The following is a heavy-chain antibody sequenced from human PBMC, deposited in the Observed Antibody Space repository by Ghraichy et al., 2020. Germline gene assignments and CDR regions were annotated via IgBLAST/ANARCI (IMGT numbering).Heavy chain of an antibody. CDR3: VRDLGAQ. V-gene: IGHV3-74*01. J-gene: IGHJ4*02. Sequence: LSLTCAASGFTFSNSWMHWVRQAPGKGLVWVSRIDSDGSSTTYADSVKGRFTISRDNAKNTLYLQMNSLRAEDTAVYYCVRDLGAQWGQGTLVAVSS. CDR2: IDSDGSST. CDR1: GFTFSNSW.